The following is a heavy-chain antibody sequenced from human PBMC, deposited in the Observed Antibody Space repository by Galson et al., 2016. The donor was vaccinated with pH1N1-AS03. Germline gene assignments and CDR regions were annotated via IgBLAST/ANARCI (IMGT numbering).Heavy chain of an antibody. Sequence: SLRLSCAASGFSFSSYATSWVRQAPGKGLEWVSSISSSGEDTYYADSVKGRFTISRDSSKSTVYMQVNSLRAEDTAVYFCARNRPYSSQIGFDYWAQGTLVTVSS. J-gene: IGHJ4*02. D-gene: IGHD6-13*01. CDR3: ARNRPYSSQIGFDY. V-gene: IGHV3-23*01. CDR2: ISSSGEDT. CDR1: GFSFSSYA.